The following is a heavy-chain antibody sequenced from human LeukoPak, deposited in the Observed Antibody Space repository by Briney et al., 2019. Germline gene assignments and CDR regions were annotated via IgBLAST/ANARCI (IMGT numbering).Heavy chain of an antibody. Sequence: GGSLRLSCAASGFPFSSYALHWVGQAPGKGLGGVAVISYDGSNKYYADSVKGRFTISRDNSKNTLYLQMNSLRAEDTAVYYCARVWFGEGVFDYWGQGTLVTVSS. CDR1: GFPFSSYA. CDR2: ISYDGSNK. V-gene: IGHV3-30-3*01. J-gene: IGHJ4*02. D-gene: IGHD3-10*01. CDR3: ARVWFGEGVFDY.